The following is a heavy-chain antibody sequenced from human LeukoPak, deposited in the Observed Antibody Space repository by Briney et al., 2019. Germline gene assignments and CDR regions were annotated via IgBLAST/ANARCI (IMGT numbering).Heavy chain of an antibody. D-gene: IGHD1-14*01. V-gene: IGHV1-8*03. CDR1: GYTFTGYY. J-gene: IGHJ6*03. CDR3: ARAPMWGTYNYYYYMDV. Sequence: ASVKVSCKASGYTFTGYYMHWVRQAPGQGLEWMGWMNPNSANTGYAQKFQGRVTITRNTSISTAYMELSSLRSEDTAVYYCARAPMWGTYNYYYYMDVWGKGTTVTVS. CDR2: MNPNSANT.